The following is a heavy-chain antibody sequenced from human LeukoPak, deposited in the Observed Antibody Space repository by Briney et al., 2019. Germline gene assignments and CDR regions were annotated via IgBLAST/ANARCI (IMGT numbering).Heavy chain of an antibody. J-gene: IGHJ4*02. V-gene: IGHV3-23*01. Sequence: GGSLRLSCXXSGFTFSSYAMSWVRQAPGKGVERVSAISGSGGSTYYADSVKGRFTISRDNSKNTLYLQMNSLRAEDTAVYYCARSPFCGGDCYIGFDYWGQGTLATVSS. CDR1: GFTFSSYA. D-gene: IGHD2-21*02. CDR3: ARSPFCGGDCYIGFDY. CDR2: ISGSGGST.